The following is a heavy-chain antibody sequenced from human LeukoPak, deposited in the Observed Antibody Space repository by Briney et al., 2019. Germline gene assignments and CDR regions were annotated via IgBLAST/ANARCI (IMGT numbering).Heavy chain of an antibody. V-gene: IGHV1-69*13. CDR1: GGTFSSYA. CDR3: ARDLRSYYDSSGYPGAD. Sequence: SVKVSCKASGGTFSSYAISWVRQAPGPGLEWMGGIIPIFGTANYAQKFQGRVTITADESTSTAYMELSSLRSEDTAVYYCARDLRSYYDSSGYPGADWGQGTLVTVSS. CDR2: IIPIFGTA. J-gene: IGHJ4*02. D-gene: IGHD3-22*01.